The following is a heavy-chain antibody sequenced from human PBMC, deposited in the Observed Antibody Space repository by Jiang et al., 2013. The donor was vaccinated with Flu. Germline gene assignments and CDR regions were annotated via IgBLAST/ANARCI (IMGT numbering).Heavy chain of an antibody. D-gene: IGHD4-23*01. V-gene: IGHV4-38-2*02. Sequence: GPGLVKPSETLSLTCTVSGYSISSGYYWGWIRQPPGKGLEWIGSIYHSGSTYYNPSLKSRVTISVDTSKNQFSLKLSSVTAADTAVYYCARMAGAVVTSPFDYWGQGTLVTVSS. CDR1: GYSISSGYY. CDR3: ARMAGAVVTSPFDY. CDR2: IYHSGST. J-gene: IGHJ4*02.